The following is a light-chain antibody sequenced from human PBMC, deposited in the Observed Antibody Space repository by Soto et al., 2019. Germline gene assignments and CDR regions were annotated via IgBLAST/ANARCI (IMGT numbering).Light chain of an antibody. V-gene: IGKV1-12*01. CDR2: AAS. CDR3: QQAYSFPIT. J-gene: IGKJ5*01. Sequence: DIQITQSPSCVSASVGDRFTLTCRASQDIAAYLAWYQHKPGRAPELLIHAASSLQSGVPSRFSGSGSGTDFTLTINSLQPEDFATYYCQQAYSFPITFGQGTRLEI. CDR1: QDIAAY.